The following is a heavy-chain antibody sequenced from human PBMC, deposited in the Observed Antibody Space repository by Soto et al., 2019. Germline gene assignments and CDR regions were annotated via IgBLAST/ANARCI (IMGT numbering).Heavy chain of an antibody. D-gene: IGHD3-9*01. CDR3: VGVSLTGS. V-gene: IGHV3-7*01. CDR1: GFPFSSYW. Sequence: EVHLVDSGGGLVQPGGSLRLSCVASGFPFSSYWMNWVRQAPGKGLEWVANIKEDGSNKYYVDSVKGRLPISRDNAKNSLYLQMNSLRVEDTAVYYCVGVSLTGSWGQGTLVAVSS. CDR2: IKEDGSNK. J-gene: IGHJ5*02.